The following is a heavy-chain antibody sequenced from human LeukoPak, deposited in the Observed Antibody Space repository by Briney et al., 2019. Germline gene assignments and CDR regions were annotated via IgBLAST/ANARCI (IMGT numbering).Heavy chain of an antibody. Sequence: PGGSLRLSCAASGFTFDDYAMHWVRQAPGKGLEWVSGISWNSGSIGYADSVKGRFTISRDNAKNSLYLQMNSLRAEDTALYYCAKDSWPYYGSGSYPGSIWGQGTMVTVSS. V-gene: IGHV3-9*01. CDR1: GFTFDDYA. CDR3: AKDSWPYYGSGSYPGSI. J-gene: IGHJ3*02. D-gene: IGHD3-10*01. CDR2: ISWNSGSI.